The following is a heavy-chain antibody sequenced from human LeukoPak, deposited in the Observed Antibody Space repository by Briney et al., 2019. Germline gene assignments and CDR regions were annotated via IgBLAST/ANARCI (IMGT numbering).Heavy chain of an antibody. CDR3: ARIMGYCSSTSCYHLDY. V-gene: IGHV5-51*01. CDR2: IYPGDSDT. Sequence: GESLKISCKGSGYSFTSNWIGWVRQMPGKGLEWMGIIYPGDSDTRYSPSFQGQVTISADKSISTAYLQWSSLKASDTAMYYCARIMGYCSSTSCYHLDYWGQGTLVTVSS. D-gene: IGHD2-2*01. J-gene: IGHJ4*02. CDR1: GYSFTSNW.